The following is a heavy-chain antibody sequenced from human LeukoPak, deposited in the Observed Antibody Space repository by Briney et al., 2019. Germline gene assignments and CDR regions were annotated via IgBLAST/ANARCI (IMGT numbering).Heavy chain of an antibody. D-gene: IGHD2-2*01. CDR1: GFTFSSYW. V-gene: IGHV3-74*01. CDR3: ARGAGYCSSTSCYLGYYYYGMDV. Sequence: PGGSLRLSCAASGFTFSSYWMHWARQAPGKGLVWVSRINSDGSSTSYADSVKGRFTISRDNAKNTLYLQMNSLRAEDTAVYYCARGAGYCSSTSCYLGYYYYGMDVWGQGTTVTVSS. CDR2: INSDGSST. J-gene: IGHJ6*02.